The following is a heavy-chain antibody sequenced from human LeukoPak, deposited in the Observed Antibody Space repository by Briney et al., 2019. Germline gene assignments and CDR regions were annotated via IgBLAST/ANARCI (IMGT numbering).Heavy chain of an antibody. Sequence: SETLSLTCTVSGGSISSGDYYWSWIRQPPGKGLEWIGYIYYSGSTYYNPSLKSRVTISVDTSKNQFSLKLSSVTAADTAVYYCARRYCSSTSCWAAFDIWGQGTMVTVSS. CDR3: ARRYCSSTSCWAAFDI. J-gene: IGHJ3*02. CDR1: GGSISSGDYY. D-gene: IGHD2-2*01. V-gene: IGHV4-30-4*08. CDR2: IYYSGST.